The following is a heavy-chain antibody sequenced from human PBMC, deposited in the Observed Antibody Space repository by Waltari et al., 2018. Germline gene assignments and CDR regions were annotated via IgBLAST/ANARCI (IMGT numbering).Heavy chain of an antibody. V-gene: IGHV3-7*01. Sequence: EVQLVESGGGLVQPGGSLRLSCAASGFTFSSYWRSWVRQAPGKGLEWVANIKQDGSEKYYVDSVKGRFTISRDNAKNSLYLQMNSLRAEDTAVYYCASSRGLDYWGQGTLVTVSS. D-gene: IGHD3-10*01. CDR3: ASSRGLDY. CDR2: IKQDGSEK. CDR1: GFTFSSYW. J-gene: IGHJ4*02.